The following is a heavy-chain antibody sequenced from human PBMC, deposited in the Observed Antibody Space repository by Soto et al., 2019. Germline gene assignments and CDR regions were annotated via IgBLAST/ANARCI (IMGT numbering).Heavy chain of an antibody. CDR1: GFTFRMYW. J-gene: IGHJ6*03. V-gene: IGHV3-7*01. Sequence: EVQLVESGGTLVQPGGSLRISCAASGFTFRMYWMSWVRQAPGKGLEWVANINEEGSEKYYADSVKGRFTISRDNAENSLFLHMNTVGAGDTAVYYWARVSTSETGVLGTSYFGDCMDVWGKGTTVTVSS. CDR2: INEEGSEK. D-gene: IGHD1-26*01. CDR3: ARVSTSETGVLGTSYFGDCMDV.